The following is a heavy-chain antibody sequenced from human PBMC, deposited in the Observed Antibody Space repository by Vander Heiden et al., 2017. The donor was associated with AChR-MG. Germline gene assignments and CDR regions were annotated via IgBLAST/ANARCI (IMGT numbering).Heavy chain of an antibody. CDR2: FDPEDGET. J-gene: IGHJ4*02. CDR1: GYTLTQLS. CDR3: ATTTLYSYGHQRSRAFDY. D-gene: IGHD5-18*01. V-gene: IGHV1-24*01. Sequence: QVQLVQSGAEVKKPGASVKVSCKVSGYTLTQLSMHWVRQAPGKGLEWMGGFDPEDGETIYAQKFQGRVTMTEDTSTDTAYMELSSLRSEDTAVYYCATTTLYSYGHQRSRAFDYWGQGTLVTVSS.